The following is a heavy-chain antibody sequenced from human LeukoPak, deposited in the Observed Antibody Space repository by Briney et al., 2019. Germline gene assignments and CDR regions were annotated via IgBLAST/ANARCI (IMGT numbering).Heavy chain of an antibody. CDR1: GFTFSSYG. Sequence: PGRSLRLSCAASGFTFSSYGMHWVRQAPGKGLEWVAVISYDGSNKYYADSVKGRFTISRDNSKNTLYLQMNSLRAEDTAVYYCAKDGEGITGTTAYYYYMDVWGKGTTVTVSS. CDR3: AKDGEGITGTTAYYYYMDV. V-gene: IGHV3-30*18. CDR2: ISYDGSNK. D-gene: IGHD1-7*01. J-gene: IGHJ6*03.